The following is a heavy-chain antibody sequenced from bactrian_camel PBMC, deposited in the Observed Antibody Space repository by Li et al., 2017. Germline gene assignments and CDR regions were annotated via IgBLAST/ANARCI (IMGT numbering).Heavy chain of an antibody. J-gene: IGHJ6*01. Sequence: HVQLVESGGGSVQAGGSLRLSCAVSGYIYKPNYMGWVRQAPGKGREGVAFIDSDDTTNYTDSAKGRFTVTKDNAQNTLYLQMNSLRPDDTAMYYCAAAAESSLCVRWMALRGPYGGSTYRPGYWGQGTQVTVS. CDR1: GYIYKPNY. D-gene: IGHD7*01. CDR2: IDSDDTT. V-gene: IGHV3S53*01. CDR3: AAAAESSLCVRWMALRGPYGGSTYRPGY.